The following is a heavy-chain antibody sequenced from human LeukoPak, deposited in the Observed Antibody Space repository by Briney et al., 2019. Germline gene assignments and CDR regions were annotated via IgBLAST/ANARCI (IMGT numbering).Heavy chain of an antibody. CDR1: GYTFTSYY. V-gene: IGHV1-46*01. CDR3: ARDAAAHGLFDY. J-gene: IGHJ4*02. Sequence: GASVKVSCKASGYTFTSYYMQWLRQAPGQGPEWMGMINPSGGSTSYAQKIQGRVTMTRDMSTSTVYMELSSLRSEDTAVYYCARDAAAHGLFDYWGQGTLVIVSS. CDR2: INPSGGST. D-gene: IGHD6-13*01.